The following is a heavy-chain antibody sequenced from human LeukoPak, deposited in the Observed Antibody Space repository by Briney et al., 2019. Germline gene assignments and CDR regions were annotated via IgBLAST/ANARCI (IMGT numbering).Heavy chain of an antibody. CDR2: IRSKTDGGTT. Sequence: GGSLRLSCATSGFTFTNYGMNWVRQAPGKGLEWVGRIRSKTDGGTTDYTAPVKGRFTISRDDSKNTLYLQMNSLTTEDTAMYYCTTDIRHLYYGDDANLDYWGQGTLVTVSS. D-gene: IGHD4-17*01. CDR3: TTDIRHLYYGDDANLDY. J-gene: IGHJ4*02. V-gene: IGHV3-15*01. CDR1: GFTFTNYG.